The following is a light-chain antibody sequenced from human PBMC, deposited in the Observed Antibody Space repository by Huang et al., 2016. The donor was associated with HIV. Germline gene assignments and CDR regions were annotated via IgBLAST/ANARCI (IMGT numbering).Light chain of an antibody. CDR2: DAS. V-gene: IGKV3-11*01. CDR1: QSVNNY. CDR3: QQRDNWPPIT. Sequence: EIVLTQSPATLSLSPGERATLSCRASQSVNNYLSWYQQKPGQAPMLLIYDASNRATGIPARFSGSGSGTDFTLTISSLEPEDSAVYYCQQRDNWPPITFGQGTRLEIK. J-gene: IGKJ5*01.